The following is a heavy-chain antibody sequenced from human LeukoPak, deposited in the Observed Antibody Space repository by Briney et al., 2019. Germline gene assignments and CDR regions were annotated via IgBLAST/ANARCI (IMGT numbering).Heavy chain of an antibody. CDR1: GYTFTSYG. CDR2: ISTYNGNP. Sequence: ASVKVSCKASGYTFTSYGISWVRQAPGQGLEWMGWISTYNGNPNPAEKFQGRVTMTTDTSTSTAYMELRCLRSDDTAVYYCARVMGAHDYWGQGTLVTVSS. CDR3: ARVMGAHDY. V-gene: IGHV1-18*01. J-gene: IGHJ4*02. D-gene: IGHD1-26*01.